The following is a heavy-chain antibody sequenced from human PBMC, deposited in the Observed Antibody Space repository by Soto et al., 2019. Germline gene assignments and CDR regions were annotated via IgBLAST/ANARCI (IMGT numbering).Heavy chain of an antibody. J-gene: IGHJ6*02. Sequence: ASVKVSCKASGYTFIGYHMHWVRQAPGQGLEWMGWINPNSGGTNYAQKFQGWVTMTRDTSISTAYMELRRLRSDDTAVYYCARDRIAVAGAFYYYGLDVWGQGTTVTVSS. CDR3: ARDRIAVAGAFYYYGLDV. CDR2: INPNSGGT. D-gene: IGHD6-19*01. CDR1: GYTFIGYH. V-gene: IGHV1-2*04.